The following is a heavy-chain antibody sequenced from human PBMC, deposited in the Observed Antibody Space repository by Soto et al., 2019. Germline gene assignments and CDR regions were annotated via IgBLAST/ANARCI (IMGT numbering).Heavy chain of an antibody. V-gene: IGHV4-34*01. CDR3: APRVSYYGMDF. Sequence: QVQLQQWGAGLLKPSETLSLTCGVYGGAFSGYHWSWIRQAPGKGLEWIGEINQSGSTNYSPSLKIRVTISGDPPKKRFPRKLNSVTAGDTALYYCAPRVSYYGMDFWGKGTTVTVSS. J-gene: IGHJ6*04. CDR1: GGAFSGYH. CDR2: INQSGST.